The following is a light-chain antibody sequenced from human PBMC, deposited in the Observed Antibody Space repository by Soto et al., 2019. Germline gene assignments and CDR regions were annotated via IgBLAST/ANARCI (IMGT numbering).Light chain of an antibody. CDR3: QQYGSSPPIT. CDR2: GAS. V-gene: IGKV3-20*01. Sequence: EIVMTQSPATLSVSPGERATLSCRASQSVSSNLAWYQQKPGQAPRLIXYGASSRATGIPDRFSGSGSGTDLTLTISRLETEDFAVYYCQQYGSSPPITFGQGTRLEIK. CDR1: QSVSSN. J-gene: IGKJ5*01.